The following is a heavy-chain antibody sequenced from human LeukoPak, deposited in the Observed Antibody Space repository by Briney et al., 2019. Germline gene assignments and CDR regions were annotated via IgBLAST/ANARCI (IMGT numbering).Heavy chain of an antibody. D-gene: IGHD3-22*01. Sequence: PSQTLSLTCTVSGGSISSGGYYWSWIRQHPGKGLEWIGYIYYSGSTYYNPSLKSRVTISVDTSKNQFSLKLSSVTAADTVVYYCARGGAYYDSSGLHYWGQGTLVTVSS. CDR2: IYYSGST. CDR1: GGSISSGGYY. J-gene: IGHJ4*02. CDR3: ARGGAYYDSSGLHY. V-gene: IGHV4-31*03.